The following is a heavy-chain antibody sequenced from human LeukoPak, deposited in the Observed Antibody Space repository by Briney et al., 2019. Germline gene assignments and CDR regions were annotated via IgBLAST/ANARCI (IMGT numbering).Heavy chain of an antibody. D-gene: IGHD3-22*01. J-gene: IGHJ6*02. CDR2: ISSSSSYI. Sequence: GGSLRLSCAASGFTFSSYSMNWVRQAPGKGLEWVSSISSSSSYIYYADSVKGRFTISRDNAKNSLYLQMNSLRAEDTAVYYCARDRTNYYDSPGNYGMDVWGQGTTVTVSS. CDR3: ARDRTNYYDSPGNYGMDV. V-gene: IGHV3-21*01. CDR1: GFTFSSYS.